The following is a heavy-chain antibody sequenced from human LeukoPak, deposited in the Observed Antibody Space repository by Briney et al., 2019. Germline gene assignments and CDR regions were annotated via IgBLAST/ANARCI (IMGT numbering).Heavy chain of an antibody. CDR2: ISSSSSYI. J-gene: IGHJ4*02. CDR3: ARDGFVDTAMVFDY. V-gene: IGHV3-21*04. CDR1: GFTFSSYS. Sequence: GGSLRLSCAASGFTFSSYSMNWVRQAPGKGLEWVSSISSSSSYIYYADSVKGRFTISRDNAKNSLYLQMNSLRAEDTAVYYCARDGFVDTAMVFDYWGQGTRVTVSS. D-gene: IGHD5-18*01.